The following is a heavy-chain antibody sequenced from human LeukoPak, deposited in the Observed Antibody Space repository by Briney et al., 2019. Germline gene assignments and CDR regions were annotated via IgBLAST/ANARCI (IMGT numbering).Heavy chain of an antibody. V-gene: IGHV3-43*01. CDR3: VKDRHVQMIRGLHYDF. CDR2: ITWDGGRT. CDR1: GFTFDDYT. D-gene: IGHD3-10*01. Sequence: GGALRLSCAASGFTFDDYTMHWVRQAPGKGLEWVSLITWDGGRTFYADSVKGRFTISRDNSKNSLYLQMNNLRSEDTALYYCVKDRHVQMIRGLHYDFWGQGTLVTVSS. J-gene: IGHJ4*02.